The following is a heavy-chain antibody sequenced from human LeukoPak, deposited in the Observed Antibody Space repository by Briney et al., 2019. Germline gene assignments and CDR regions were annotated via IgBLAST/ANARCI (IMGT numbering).Heavy chain of an antibody. CDR3: ATIKRGSIFGYFDF. CDR2: VLDGERT. D-gene: IGHD5-18*01. J-gene: IGHJ4*02. CDR1: GGSISTHY. Sequence: PSETLSLTCTVSGGSISTHYWSWIRQPPGKGLEWIGYVLDGERTKDNPSLKSRATLSADTSKNQFSLRLTSVTAADSAVYYCATIKRGSIFGYFDFWGQGVLVTVSS. V-gene: IGHV4-59*11.